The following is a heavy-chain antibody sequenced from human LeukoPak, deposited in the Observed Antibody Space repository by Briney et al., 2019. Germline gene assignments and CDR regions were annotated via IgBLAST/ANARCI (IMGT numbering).Heavy chain of an antibody. CDR3: VRRTRVAMPNALDLISDF. V-gene: IGHV4-34*01. CDR2: ITDGGRT. CDR1: GDSFSGHY. D-gene: IGHD2-2*01. Sequence: SETLSLTCAVYGDSFSGHYWSWIRQPPGKGLEWIGEITDGGRTSYSPSLKSRAAISIVPSQSQFSLQLDSVTAADTAIYYCVRRTRVAMPNALDLISDFWGQGTLVTVSS. J-gene: IGHJ4*02.